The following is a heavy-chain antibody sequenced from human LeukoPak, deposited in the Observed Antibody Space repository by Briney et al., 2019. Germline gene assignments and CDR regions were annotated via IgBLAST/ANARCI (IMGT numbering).Heavy chain of an antibody. Sequence: GGSLRLSCAASGFTFSSYNMNWVRQAPGKGLEWISYISSSDTTIYYADSVKGRFTISRDNAKNSLYLQMNSLRDEDTAVYYCARGRGNNYGYSDCWGQGTLVTVSS. J-gene: IGHJ4*02. D-gene: IGHD5-18*01. CDR1: GFTFSSYN. CDR2: ISSSDTTI. V-gene: IGHV3-48*02. CDR3: ARGRGNNYGYSDC.